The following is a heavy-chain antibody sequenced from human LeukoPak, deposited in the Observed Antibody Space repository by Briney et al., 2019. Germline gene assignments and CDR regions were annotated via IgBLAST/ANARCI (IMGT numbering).Heavy chain of an antibody. D-gene: IGHD3-22*01. J-gene: IGHJ4*02. CDR2: IYSGGNT. V-gene: IGHV3-53*01. Sequence: PGGSLRLSCAASGFTVSSNYMSWVRQAPGKGLEWVSVIYSGGNTYYADSVKGRFTISRDNSKNTLYLQMTSLRAEDTAVYYCARADYCDSSGYNDYWGQGTLVTVSS. CDR3: ARADYCDSSGYNDY. CDR1: GFTVSSNY.